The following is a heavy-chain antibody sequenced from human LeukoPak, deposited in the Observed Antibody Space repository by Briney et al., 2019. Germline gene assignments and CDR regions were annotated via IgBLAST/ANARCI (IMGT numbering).Heavy chain of an antibody. J-gene: IGHJ4*02. CDR3: AAVNYYYDSSGYARAVSGPFDY. V-gene: IGHV1-69*05. D-gene: IGHD3-22*01. Sequence: SVKVSCKASGGTFSSYAISWVRQAPGQGLEWMRGIIPIFGTANYAQKFQGRVTITTDESTSTAYMELSSLRSEDTAVYYCAAVNYYYDSSGYARAVSGPFDYWGQGTLVTVSS. CDR1: GGTFSSYA. CDR2: IIPIFGTA.